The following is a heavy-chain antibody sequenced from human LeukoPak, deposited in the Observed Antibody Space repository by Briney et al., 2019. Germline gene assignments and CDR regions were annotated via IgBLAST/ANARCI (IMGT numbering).Heavy chain of an antibody. CDR3: AKTRPLDSSSWSHGDY. CDR1: GFTFRSHW. CDR2: VNPDGRDK. V-gene: IGHV3-7*03. Sequence: GGSLRLSCAASGFTFRSHWMTWVRQGPGKGLEWVATVNPDGRDKYYVDSVKGRFTISRDNSKNTLYLQMNSLRAEDTAVYYCAKTRPLDSSSWSHGDYWGQGTLVTVSS. J-gene: IGHJ4*02. D-gene: IGHD6-13*01.